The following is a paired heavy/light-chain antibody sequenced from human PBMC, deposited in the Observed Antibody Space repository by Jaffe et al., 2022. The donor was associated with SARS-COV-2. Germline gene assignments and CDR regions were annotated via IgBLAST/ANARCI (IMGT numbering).Light chain of an antibody. CDR2: WAS. CDR3: QQYYITPVT. Sequence: DVVMTQSPDSLAVSLGGRATINCKSSQSVSYSSNNNHYLAWYQQKPGQPPKLLIYWASTRESGVPDRFSGSGSGTDFTLTISSLQSEDVAVYYCQQYYITPVTFGQGTRLEIK. CDR1: QSVSYSSNNNHY. V-gene: IGKV4-1*01. J-gene: IGKJ5*01.
Heavy chain of an antibody. CDR2: IYTSGSI. CDR3: ARDGDPKFWYFDL. CDR1: GGSLSSGSHY. Sequence: QVQLQESGPGLVKPSQTLSLTCTVSGGSLSSGSHYWSWIRQSAGKGLEWIGRIYTSGSINYNPSLKSRVTISLDTSKNQFSLNLSSVTAADTAVYHCARDGDPKFWYFDLWGRGTLVTVSS. V-gene: IGHV4-61*02. J-gene: IGHJ2*01.